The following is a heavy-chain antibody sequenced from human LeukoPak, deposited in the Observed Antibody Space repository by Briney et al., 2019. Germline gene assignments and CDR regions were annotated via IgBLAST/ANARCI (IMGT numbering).Heavy chain of an antibody. D-gene: IGHD3-22*01. CDR3: ARGTPTYYYDSSGSGWFDP. Sequence: GASMKVSCKASGYTFTSYGISWVRQAPGQGLEWMGWISAYNGNTNYAQKLQGRVTMTTDTSTSTAYMELRSLRSDDTAVYYCARGTPTYYYDSSGSGWFDPWGQGTLVTVSS. CDR1: GYTFTSYG. V-gene: IGHV1-18*01. J-gene: IGHJ5*02. CDR2: ISAYNGNT.